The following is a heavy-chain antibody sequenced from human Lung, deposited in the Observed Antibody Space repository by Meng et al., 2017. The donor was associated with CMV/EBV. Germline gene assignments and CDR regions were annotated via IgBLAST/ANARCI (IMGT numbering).Heavy chain of an antibody. CDR1: GFTFSSYW. Sequence: GESXKISCAASGFTFSSYWMSWVRQAPGKGLEWVANIKQDGSEKYYVDSVKGRFTISRDNAKNSLYLQMNSLRAEDTAVYYCARDRGRYGMDVWGQETTVTVSS. CDR2: IKQDGSEK. V-gene: IGHV3-7*01. J-gene: IGHJ6*02. CDR3: ARDRGRYGMDV.